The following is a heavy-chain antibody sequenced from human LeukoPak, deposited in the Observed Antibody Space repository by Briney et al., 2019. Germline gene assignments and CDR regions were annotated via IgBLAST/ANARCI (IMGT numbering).Heavy chain of an antibody. Sequence: SETLSLTCAVYGGSFSGYYWSWIRQPPGKGLEWIGEINHSGSTNYNPSLKSRVTISVDTSKNRFSLKLSSVTAADTAVYYCARFYYYDSSGYWTDYWGQGTLVTVSS. J-gene: IGHJ4*02. CDR2: INHSGST. CDR1: GGSFSGYY. CDR3: ARFYYYDSSGYWTDY. D-gene: IGHD3-22*01. V-gene: IGHV4-34*01.